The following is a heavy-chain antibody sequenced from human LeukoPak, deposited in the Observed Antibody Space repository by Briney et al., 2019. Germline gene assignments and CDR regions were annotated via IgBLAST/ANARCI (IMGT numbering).Heavy chain of an antibody. Sequence: GGSLRLSCAASGFTFSSYGMHWVREAPGKGLEWVAVISYDGSNKYCADSVKGRFTISRDNSKNTLYLQMNSLRAEGTAVYYCAKAVVAAIGYWGQGTLVTVSS. D-gene: IGHD2-15*01. CDR1: GFTFSSYG. CDR3: AKAVVAAIGY. J-gene: IGHJ4*02. V-gene: IGHV3-30*18. CDR2: ISYDGSNK.